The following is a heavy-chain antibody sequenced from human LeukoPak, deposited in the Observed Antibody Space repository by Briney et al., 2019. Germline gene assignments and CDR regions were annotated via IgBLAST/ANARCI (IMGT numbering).Heavy chain of an antibody. CDR2: IPFDGNNE. D-gene: IGHD6-25*01. J-gene: IGHJ4*02. Sequence: TGGSLRLSCAASEFTFSSYAMHWVRQAPGKGLEWVADIPFDGNNEHYADSVKGRFTISRDNSKNTLYLQMNSLRAEDTAVYYCANIIRKYTSGYYYFDYWGQGTLVTVSS. CDR1: EFTFSSYA. CDR3: ANIIRKYTSGYYYFDY. V-gene: IGHV3-30-3*01.